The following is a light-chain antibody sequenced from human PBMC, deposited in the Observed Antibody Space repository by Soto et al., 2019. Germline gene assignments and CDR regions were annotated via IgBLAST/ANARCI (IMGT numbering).Light chain of an antibody. CDR1: QSVSGSY. J-gene: IGKJ5*01. Sequence: EIVLTQSPGTLSLSPGERATLSCRASQSVSGSYLAWYQQKPGQAPRLLIYGASSRATGIPDRFSGSGSGTDFTLTISRLEPEDFAVYYCQQYDSSLITFGQGTRLDSK. CDR3: QQYDSSLIT. V-gene: IGKV3-20*01. CDR2: GAS.